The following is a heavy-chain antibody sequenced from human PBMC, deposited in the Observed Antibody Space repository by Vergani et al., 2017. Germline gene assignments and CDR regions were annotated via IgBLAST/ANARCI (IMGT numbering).Heavy chain of an antibody. V-gene: IGHV3-30*02. CDR3: ARSGYCAHGVCYMTYYYYMDV. CDR1: GFTLNTYS. J-gene: IGHJ6*03. D-gene: IGHD2-8*01. CDR2: IRYDGSSE. Sequence: QVQILQSGGGVVQPGGSLRLSCTLSGFTLNTYSIHWVRQAPGKGLEWVSFIRYDGSSEYYGDSVKGRFTISRDNSKNTLYLQMNNLRAADTAVYYCARSGYCAHGVCYMTYYYYMDVWGKGTAVTVSS.